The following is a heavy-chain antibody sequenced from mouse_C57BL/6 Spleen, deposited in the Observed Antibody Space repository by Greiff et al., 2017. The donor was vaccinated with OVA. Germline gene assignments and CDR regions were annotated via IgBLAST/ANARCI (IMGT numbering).Heavy chain of an antibody. CDR2: IYPGDGDT. J-gene: IGHJ4*01. Sequence: VQLQQSGAELVKPGASVKISCKASGYAFSSYWMNWVKQRPGKGLEWIGQIYPGDGDTNYNGKLKGKATLTADKSSSTAYLQLSSLTSEDSAVNFCARRSNYVGDYAMDYWGQGTSVTVSS. D-gene: IGHD2-5*01. CDR1: GYAFSSYW. CDR3: ARRSNYVGDYAMDY. V-gene: IGHV1-80*01.